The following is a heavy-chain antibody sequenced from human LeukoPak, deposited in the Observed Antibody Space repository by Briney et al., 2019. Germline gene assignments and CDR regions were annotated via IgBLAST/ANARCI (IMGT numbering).Heavy chain of an antibody. CDR2: INHSGSI. Sequence: PSETLSLTCAVYGGSFSGYYWSWIRQPPGKGLEWIGEINHSGSINYNQSLKSRVTISRDMSKNEFALKLISGTAADTAVYYCARLDAYYYGSGSSGPTPYYYYGMHIRGQGTTVTVSS. D-gene: IGHD3-10*01. CDR3: ARLDAYYYGSGSSGPTPYYYYGMHI. V-gene: IGHV4-34*01. CDR1: GGSFSGYY. J-gene: IGHJ6*02.